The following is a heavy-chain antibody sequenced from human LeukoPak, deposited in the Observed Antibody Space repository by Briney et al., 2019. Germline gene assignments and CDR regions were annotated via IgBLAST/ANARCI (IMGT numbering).Heavy chain of an antibody. CDR3: ARPLSSSWSSNAFDI. Sequence: SETLSLTCAVYGGSFSGYYWSWIRQPPGEGLEWIGEINHSGSTNYNPSLKSRVTISVDTSKNQFSLKLSSVTAAGTAVYYCARPLSSSWSSNAFDIWGQGTMVTVSS. CDR1: GGSFSGYY. CDR2: INHSGST. J-gene: IGHJ3*02. D-gene: IGHD6-13*01. V-gene: IGHV4-34*01.